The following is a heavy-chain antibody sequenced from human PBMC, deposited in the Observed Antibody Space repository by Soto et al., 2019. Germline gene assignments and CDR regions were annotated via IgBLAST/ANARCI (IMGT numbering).Heavy chain of an antibody. CDR1: GYTFSNFG. CDR3: ARDRLGVSVTGGGFDS. CDR2: ISPYNGNT. Sequence: QVQLVQSGGEVKKPGASVKVSCKASGYTFSNFGLSWVRQAPGQGLELMGWISPYNGNTNYAQKLQGRLTMTTDTSTSTAYMELRILRSDDTAVYYCARDRLGVSVTGGGFDSWGQGTLVTVSS. D-gene: IGHD2-8*01. J-gene: IGHJ4*02. V-gene: IGHV1-18*01.